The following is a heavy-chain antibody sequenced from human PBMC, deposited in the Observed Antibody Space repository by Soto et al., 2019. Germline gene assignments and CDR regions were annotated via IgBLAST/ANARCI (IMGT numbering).Heavy chain of an antibody. CDR1: GYTFTKFH. D-gene: IGHD4-17*01. Sequence: ASVKVSCKASGYTFTKFHIHWVRQAPGQGLEWMGMIDPSGGVTRDAQRFQGRITMTSDTSTSSVYMELRGLTSEDTAVYYCARDRDLMTTDNGYWGQGTLVTVSS. CDR2: IDPSGGVT. CDR3: ARDRDLMTTDNGY. J-gene: IGHJ4*02. V-gene: IGHV1-46*01.